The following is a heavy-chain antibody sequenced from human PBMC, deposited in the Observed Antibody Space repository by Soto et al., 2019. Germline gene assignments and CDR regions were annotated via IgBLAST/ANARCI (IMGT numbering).Heavy chain of an antibody. D-gene: IGHD2-21*02. V-gene: IGHV5-51*01. J-gene: IGHJ3*02. CDR1: GYSFTSYW. Sequence: GESLKISCKGSGYSFTSYWIGWVRQMPGKGLEWMGIIYPGDSDTRYSPSFQGQVTISADKSISTAYLQWSSLKASDTAMYYCERSYVVVTADDAYDIWGKGTMVTV. CDR2: IYPGDSDT. CDR3: ERSYVVVTADDAYDI.